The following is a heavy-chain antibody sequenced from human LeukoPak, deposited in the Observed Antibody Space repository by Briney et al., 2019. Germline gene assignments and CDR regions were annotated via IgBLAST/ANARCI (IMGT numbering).Heavy chain of an antibody. Sequence: PSETLSLTCSVSGGSITTHYWSRIRQPPGKGLEWIGYVHHTDSPNFNPSLKSRVSMSIDKSKNQLSLKLTSVTAADTAMYYCARESGAFSPFGFWGQGTLVTVSS. J-gene: IGHJ4*02. D-gene: IGHD1-26*01. CDR1: GGSITTHY. V-gene: IGHV4-59*11. CDR2: VHHTDSP. CDR3: ARESGAFSPFGF.